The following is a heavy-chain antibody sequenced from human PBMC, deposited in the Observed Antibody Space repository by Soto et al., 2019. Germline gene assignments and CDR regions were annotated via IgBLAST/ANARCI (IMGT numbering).Heavy chain of an antibody. CDR1: GGSFSGYY. D-gene: IGHD3-3*01. CDR2: INHSGST. CDR3: ARGAYDFWSGPTGAFDI. Sequence: SETLSLTCAVYGGSFSGYYWSWIRQPPGKGLEWIGEINHSGSTNYNPSLKSRVTISVDTSKNQFSLKLSSVTAADTAVYYCARGAYDFWSGPTGAFDIWGQGTMVTVSS. J-gene: IGHJ3*02. V-gene: IGHV4-34*01.